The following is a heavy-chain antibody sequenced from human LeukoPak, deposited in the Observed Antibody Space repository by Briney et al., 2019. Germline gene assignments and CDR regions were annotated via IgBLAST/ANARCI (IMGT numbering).Heavy chain of an antibody. D-gene: IGHD6-6*01. CDR3: ARREAAQRAFHY. CDR1: GGSFSGYY. J-gene: IGHJ4*02. CDR2: INHSGST. V-gene: IGHV4-34*01. Sequence: SETLSLTCAVYGGSFSGYYWSWIRQPPGKGLEWIGEINHSGSTNYNPCLKSRVTISVDTSKNQFSLKLSSVTAADTAVYYCARREAAQRAFHYWGQGTLVTVSS.